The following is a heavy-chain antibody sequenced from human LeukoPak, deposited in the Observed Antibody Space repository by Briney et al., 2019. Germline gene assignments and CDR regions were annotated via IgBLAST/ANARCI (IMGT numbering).Heavy chain of an antibody. V-gene: IGHV4-39*07. Sequence: SETLSLTCTVSGGSISTNRYYWVWIRQPPGKGLEWIGSIYYSGSAYYNPSLKSRVTISVDTSKNQFSLKLSSVTAADTAVYYCAREPAAIDYFDCWGQGTLVTVSS. CDR1: GGSISTNRYY. D-gene: IGHD2-2*01. CDR3: AREPAAIDYFDC. CDR2: IYYSGSA. J-gene: IGHJ4*02.